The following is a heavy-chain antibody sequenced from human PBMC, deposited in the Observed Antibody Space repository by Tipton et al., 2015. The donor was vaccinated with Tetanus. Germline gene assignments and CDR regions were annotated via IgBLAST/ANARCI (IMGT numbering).Heavy chain of an antibody. J-gene: IGHJ4*02. V-gene: IGHV1-69*01. CDR3: ARAPNRLSRAYDY. D-gene: IGHD1-14*01. CDR2: ITPIFGTT. Sequence: QSGPEVKKPGSSEKVSCKASGGTFTNYALSWVRQAPGQGLEWVGGITPIFGTTNSAPKFQGRVTITADESTKTAYMELSRLRAGDTAVYYCARAPNRLSRAYDYWGQGAQITVSS. CDR1: GGTFTNYA.